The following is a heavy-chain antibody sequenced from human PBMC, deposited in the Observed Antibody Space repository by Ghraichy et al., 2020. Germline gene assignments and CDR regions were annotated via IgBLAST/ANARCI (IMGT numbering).Heavy chain of an antibody. CDR3: AKAPRSLTIAAADMGEYFDL. Sequence: GESLNISCAASGFIFSSYAMSWVRQAPGKGLEWVSAISGSGGSTYYADSVKGRFTISRDNSKNTLYLQMNSLRAEDTAVYYCAKAPRSLTIAAADMGEYFDLWGRGTLVTVSS. J-gene: IGHJ2*01. CDR1: GFIFSSYA. CDR2: ISGSGGST. D-gene: IGHD6-13*01. V-gene: IGHV3-23*01.